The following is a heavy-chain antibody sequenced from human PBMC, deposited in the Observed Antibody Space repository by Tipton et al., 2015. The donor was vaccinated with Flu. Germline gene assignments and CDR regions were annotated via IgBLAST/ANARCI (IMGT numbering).Heavy chain of an antibody. V-gene: IGHV4-34*01. D-gene: IGHD6-13*01. J-gene: IGHJ4*02. CDR1: GGSFSGYY. CDR3: ARGAADGSLDY. Sequence: TLSLTCAVYGGSFSGYYWSWIRQPPGKGLEWIGEINHSGSTNYNPSLKSRVTISVDTSKNQFSLKLSSVTAADTAVYYCARGAADGSLDYWGQGTLVTVSS. CDR2: INHSGST.